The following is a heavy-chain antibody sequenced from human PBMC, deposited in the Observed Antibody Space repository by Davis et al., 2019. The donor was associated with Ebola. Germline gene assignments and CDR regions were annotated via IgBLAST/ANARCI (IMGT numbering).Heavy chain of an antibody. V-gene: IGHV2-70*01. Sequence: SGPTLVIPTQTLILTCTFSVFSLSPSGRCVSWIRQPPGKALEWLALIDWDDDKYYSTSLKTRLTLSKDTSKHQVVLTLTNMDPVDTATYYCAQIRGSSWYGYHYYYGMDVWGQGTTVTVSS. CDR1: VFSLSPSGRC. CDR3: AQIRGSSWYGYHYYYGMDV. J-gene: IGHJ6*02. D-gene: IGHD6-13*01. CDR2: IDWDDDK.